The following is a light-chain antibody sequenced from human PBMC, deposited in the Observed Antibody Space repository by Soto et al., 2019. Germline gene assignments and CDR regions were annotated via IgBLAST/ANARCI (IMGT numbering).Light chain of an antibody. J-gene: IGKJ4*01. Sequence: EIVMTQSPATLYVSPGERAILSCRASQSVSNNLAWYQQKPGQAPSLLIYHASTRASGIPARFSGSGSGTEFTLTISILQSEDFAVYYCQQYNEWPLTFGGGTKVEIK. CDR1: QSVSNN. V-gene: IGKV3-15*01. CDR2: HAS. CDR3: QQYNEWPLT.